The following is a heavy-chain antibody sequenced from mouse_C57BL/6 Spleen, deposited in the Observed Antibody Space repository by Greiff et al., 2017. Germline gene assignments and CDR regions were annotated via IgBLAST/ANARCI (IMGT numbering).Heavy chain of an antibody. J-gene: IGHJ3*01. CDR2: IDPSDSYT. CDR3: ARGGSALAY. CDR1: GYTFTSYW. D-gene: IGHD1-1*01. V-gene: IGHV1-69*01. Sequence: QVQLQQPGAELVMPGASVKLSCKASGYTFTSYWMHWVKQRPGQGLEWIGEIDPSDSYTNYNQKFKGKSTLTVDKSSSTAYMQLSSLTSEDSAVYYCARGGSALAYWGQGTLVTVSA.